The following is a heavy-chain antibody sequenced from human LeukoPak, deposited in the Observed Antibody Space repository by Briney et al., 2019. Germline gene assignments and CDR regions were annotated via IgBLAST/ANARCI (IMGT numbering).Heavy chain of an antibody. Sequence: ASVKVSCKASGGTFSSYAISWVRQAPAQGLEWMRGIIPIFGTANYAQKFQGRVTITTDESTSTAYMELSSLRSEDTAVYYCARDATGTPASYWGQGTLVTVSS. CDR3: ARDATGTPASY. J-gene: IGHJ4*02. V-gene: IGHV1-69*05. CDR2: IIPIFGTA. D-gene: IGHD1-1*01. CDR1: GGTFSSYA.